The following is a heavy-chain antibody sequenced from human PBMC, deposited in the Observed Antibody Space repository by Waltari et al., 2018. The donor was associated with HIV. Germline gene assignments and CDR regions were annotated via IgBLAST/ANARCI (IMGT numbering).Heavy chain of an antibody. CDR1: GFPFRYYG. J-gene: IGHJ6*02. CDR2: LSGSGGST. D-gene: IGHD1-1*01. Sequence: EVQLLESGGGLVQPGGFLRLSCVGSGFPFRYYGMTWVRQAPGKGLEWVSGLSGSGGSTHYADSVKGRFTISRDNSNNTSYLQMNSLRAEDTAVYYCAIQYNPLNNYYYGMDVWGQGTTVTVSS. CDR3: AIQYNPLNNYYYGMDV. V-gene: IGHV3-23*01.